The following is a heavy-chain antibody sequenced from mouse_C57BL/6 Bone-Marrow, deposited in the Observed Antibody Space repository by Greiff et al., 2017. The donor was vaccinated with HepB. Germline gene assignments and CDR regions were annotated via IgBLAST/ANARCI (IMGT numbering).Heavy chain of an antibody. Sequence: QVQLQQSGAELVKPGASVKMSCKASGYTFTTYPIEWVKQKHGKSLEWIGNFHPYNDDTKYNEKFKGKATLTVEKSSSTVYLELSRITSDDSAVLYCARRGYSNYTYYFDYWGQGTTLTVSS. V-gene: IGHV1-47*01. J-gene: IGHJ2*01. CDR2: FHPYNDDT. CDR3: ARRGYSNYTYYFDY. CDR1: GYTFTTYP. D-gene: IGHD2-5*01.